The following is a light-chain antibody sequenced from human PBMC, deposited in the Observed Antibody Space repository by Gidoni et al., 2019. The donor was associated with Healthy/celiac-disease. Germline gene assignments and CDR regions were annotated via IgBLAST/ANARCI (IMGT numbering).Light chain of an antibody. V-gene: IGLV3-1*01. J-gene: IGLJ2*01. CDR2: QDS. Sequence: SYELTQPPAVSVSPGQTASITCSGDKVGDKYACWYQQKPGQSPVLVIYQDSKRPSGIPERFSGSNSGNTATLTISGTQAMDEADYYCQAWDSSKGVFGGGTKLTVL. CDR3: QAWDSSKGV. CDR1: KVGDKY.